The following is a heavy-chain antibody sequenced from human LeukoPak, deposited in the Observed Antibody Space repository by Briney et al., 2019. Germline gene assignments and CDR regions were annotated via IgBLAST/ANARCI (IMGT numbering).Heavy chain of an antibody. Sequence: GGSLRLSCAASGFTFSSYGMHWARQAPGKGLEWVAFIRYDGSNKYYADSVKGRFTISRDNSKNSLYLQVDSLTVEDSAVYCCARDLSTHYGSARAFDIWGQGTMVTVSS. V-gene: IGHV3-30*02. D-gene: IGHD3-10*01. CDR1: GFTFSSYG. J-gene: IGHJ3*02. CDR3: ARDLSTHYGSARAFDI. CDR2: IRYDGSNK.